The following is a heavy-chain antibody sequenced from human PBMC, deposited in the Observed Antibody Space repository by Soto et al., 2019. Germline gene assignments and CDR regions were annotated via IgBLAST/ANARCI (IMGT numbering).Heavy chain of an antibody. D-gene: IGHD3-16*01. CDR1: GGTFSSYA. V-gene: IGHV1-69*06. CDR2: IIPIFGTA. J-gene: IGHJ4*02. Sequence: VASVKVSCKASGGTFSSYAISWVRQAPGQGLEWMGGIIPIFGTANYAQKFQGRVTITADKSTSTAYMELSSLRSEDTAVYYCARIPGGGLYCDYWGQGTLVTVSS. CDR3: ARIPGGGLYCDY.